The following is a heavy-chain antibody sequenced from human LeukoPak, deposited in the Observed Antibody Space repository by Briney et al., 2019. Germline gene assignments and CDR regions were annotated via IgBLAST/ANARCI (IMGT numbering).Heavy chain of an antibody. J-gene: IGHJ3*02. CDR3: ARGKFFDI. Sequence: GGSLRLSCEASGFTFSSYPMDWVGQAPGKGLEWVAIISDDGTNRYYADSVKGRFTISRDDSNNTVYLQMNSLRVDDTAIYFCARGKFFDIWGQGTMVTVSS. V-gene: IGHV3-30-3*01. CDR1: GFTFSSYP. CDR2: ISDDGTNR.